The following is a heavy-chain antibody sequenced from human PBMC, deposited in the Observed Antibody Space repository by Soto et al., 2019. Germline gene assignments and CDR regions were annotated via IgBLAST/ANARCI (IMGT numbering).Heavy chain of an antibody. CDR1: GGTFSSYA. V-gene: IGHV1-69*10. CDR3: RCHDGGNATYYGMDV. J-gene: IGHJ6*02. D-gene: IGHD2-15*01. CDR2: IIPILGLA. Sequence: ASVKVSCKASGGTFSSYAISWVRQAPGQGLEWMGGIIPILGLANYAQKFQGRVTITADKSTSTAYIELSSLRSEDTAVYYCRCHDGGNATYYGMDVWGQGTMVTVSS.